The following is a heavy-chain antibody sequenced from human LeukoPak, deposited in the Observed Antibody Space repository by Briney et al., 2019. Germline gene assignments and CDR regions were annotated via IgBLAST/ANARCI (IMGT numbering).Heavy chain of an antibody. Sequence: GGSLRLSCVASGFTFSSYAMSWVRQAPGKGLEWVSSISDSGGRTYHADSVKGRLTISRDNSKNTLYLQMNSLRAEDTAVYYCARGGYSYGSPFDYWGQGTLVTVSS. D-gene: IGHD5-18*01. V-gene: IGHV3-23*01. CDR3: ARGGYSYGSPFDY. J-gene: IGHJ4*02. CDR1: GFTFSSYA. CDR2: ISDSGGRT.